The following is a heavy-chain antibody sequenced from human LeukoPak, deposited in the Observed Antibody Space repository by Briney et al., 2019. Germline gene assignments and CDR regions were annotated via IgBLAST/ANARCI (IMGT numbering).Heavy chain of an antibody. CDR3: ARVCFYDSSGYYYFGYAFDI. V-gene: IGHV1-46*01. CDR1: GYTFTSYY. J-gene: IGHJ3*02. D-gene: IGHD3-22*01. Sequence: ASVKVSCKASGYTFTSYYMHWVRQAPGQGLEWMGIINPSGGSTSYAQKFQGRVTMTRDTSTSTVYMELSSLRSEDTAVYYCARVCFYDSSGYYYFGYAFDIWRQGTMVTVSS. CDR2: INPSGGST.